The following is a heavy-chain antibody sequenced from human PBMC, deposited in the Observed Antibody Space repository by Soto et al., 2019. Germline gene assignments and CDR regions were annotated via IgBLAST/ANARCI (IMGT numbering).Heavy chain of an antibody. Sequence: QLQLQESGPGLVKPSETLSLTCSVSGDSINSDNYYWVWIRKPPGKGLEWIGRIYYRGNTYYNPSLKTRVTISLDKSKSQFSLKLNSVTAADSAVDFCARLEGLATIAYYFDYWGQGTLVTVSS. J-gene: IGHJ4*02. CDR2: IYYRGNT. V-gene: IGHV4-39*01. D-gene: IGHD3-9*01. CDR3: ARLEGLATIAYYFDY. CDR1: GDSINSDNYY.